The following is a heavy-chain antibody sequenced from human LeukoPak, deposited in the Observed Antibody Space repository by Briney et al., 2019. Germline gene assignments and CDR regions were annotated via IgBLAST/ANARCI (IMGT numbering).Heavy chain of an antibody. Sequence: PGGSLRLSCAASGFTFSSYSMNWVRQAPGKGLEWVSYISSSSSTIYYADSVKGRFTISRDNSKNTLYLQMNSLRAEDTAVYYCARDSVAGSLTFDYWGQGTLVTVSS. CDR3: ARDSVAGSLTFDY. CDR2: ISSSSSTI. CDR1: GFTFSSYS. D-gene: IGHD6-19*01. J-gene: IGHJ4*02. V-gene: IGHV3-48*01.